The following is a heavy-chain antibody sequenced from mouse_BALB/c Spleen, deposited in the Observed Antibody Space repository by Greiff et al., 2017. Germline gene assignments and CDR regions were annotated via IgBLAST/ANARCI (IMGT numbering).Heavy chain of an antibody. CDR1: GYTFTDYA. CDR2: ISTYYGDA. D-gene: IGHD2-3*01. Sequence: QVHLKQSGAELVRPGASVKISCKGSGYTFTDYAMHWVKQSHAKGLEWIGVISTYYGDASYNQKFKGKATMTVDKSSSTAYMELDRLTSEDSAIYYCESRLSRPYFVVWGEGTTVTVSS. V-gene: IGHV1S137*01. J-gene: IGHJ1*01. CDR3: ESRLSRPYFVV.